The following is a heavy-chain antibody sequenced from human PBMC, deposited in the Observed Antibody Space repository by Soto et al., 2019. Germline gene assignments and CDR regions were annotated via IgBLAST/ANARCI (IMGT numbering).Heavy chain of an antibody. Sequence: QVQLVQSGAEVKKPGSSVRVSCKASGTIFSSYTISWVRQAPGQGLEWMGRIIPILGETNSAQKFQGRVKITADKSTNTAYMERNSLRLEDTAVYYCARGLGGRMDDWGQGTTVTVSS. CDR2: IIPILGET. V-gene: IGHV1-69*08. CDR1: GTIFSSYT. J-gene: IGHJ6*02. D-gene: IGHD3-16*01. CDR3: ARGLGGRMDD.